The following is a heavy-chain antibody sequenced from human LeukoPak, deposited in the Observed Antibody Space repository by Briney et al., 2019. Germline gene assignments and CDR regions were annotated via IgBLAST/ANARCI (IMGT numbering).Heavy chain of an antibody. CDR3: ARDFWSGYYTED. CDR2: ISGSSSGSTSIT. Sequence: GGSLRLSCAASGFTFSSYWMSWVRQAPGKGLEWISYISGSSSGSTSITQYADSVKGRFTISRDNAKNSLHLQMDSLSAEDTAVYYCARDFWSGYYTEDWGQGALVIVSS. J-gene: IGHJ4*02. D-gene: IGHD3-3*01. V-gene: IGHV3-48*04. CDR1: GFTFSSYW.